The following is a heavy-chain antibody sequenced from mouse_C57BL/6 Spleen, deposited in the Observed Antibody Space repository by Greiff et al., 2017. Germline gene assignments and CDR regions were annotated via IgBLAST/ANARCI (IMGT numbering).Heavy chain of an antibody. Sequence: EVKVVESGPELVKPGASVKIPCKASGYTFTDYNMDWVKQSHGKSLEWIGDINPNNGGTIYNQKFKGKATLTVDKSSSTAYMELRSLTSEDTAVYYCARRYGSSWDYWGQGTTLTVSS. J-gene: IGHJ2*01. D-gene: IGHD1-1*01. V-gene: IGHV1-18*01. CDR3: ARRYGSSWDY. CDR1: GYTFTDYN. CDR2: INPNNGGT.